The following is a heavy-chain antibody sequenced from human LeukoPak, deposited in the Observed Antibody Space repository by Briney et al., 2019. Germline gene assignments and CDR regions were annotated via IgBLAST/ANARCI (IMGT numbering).Heavy chain of an antibody. J-gene: IGHJ3*02. CDR2: IIPIFGTA. V-gene: IGHV1-69*13. CDR1: GGTFISYA. Sequence: GASVKVSCKASGGTFISYAIIWVRQAPGQGLEWMGGIIPIFGTANYAQKFQGRVTITADESTSTAYMELSSLRSEDTAVYYCARDLRTAQYYYGSGSYSAFDIWGQGTMVTVSS. D-gene: IGHD3-10*01. CDR3: ARDLRTAQYYYGSGSYSAFDI.